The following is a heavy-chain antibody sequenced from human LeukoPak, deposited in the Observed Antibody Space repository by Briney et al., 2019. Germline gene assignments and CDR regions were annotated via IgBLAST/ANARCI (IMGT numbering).Heavy chain of an antibody. D-gene: IGHD3-22*01. Sequence: PGRSLRLSCAASGFTFCSYAMHWVRQAPGKGLERVAVISYDGSNKYYADSVKGRFTISRDNSKNTLYLQMNSLRAEDTAVYYCARRGTALNYYDSSGYGAFDIWGQGTMVTVSS. V-gene: IGHV3-30-3*01. J-gene: IGHJ3*02. CDR2: ISYDGSNK. CDR3: ARRGTALNYYDSSGYGAFDI. CDR1: GFTFCSYA.